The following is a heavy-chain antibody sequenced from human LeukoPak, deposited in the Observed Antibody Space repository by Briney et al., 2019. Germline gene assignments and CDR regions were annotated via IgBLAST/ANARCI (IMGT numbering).Heavy chain of an antibody. V-gene: IGHV1-46*01. CDR3: AREKRSIVGATANAFDI. Sequence: ASVKVSCKASGYTFTSYYMHWVRQAPGQGLEWMGIINPSGDSTSYAQKFQGRVTMTRDTSTSTVYMELSSLRSEDTAVYYCAREKRSIVGATANAFDIWGQGTMVTVSS. J-gene: IGHJ3*02. CDR1: GYTFTSYY. D-gene: IGHD1-26*01. CDR2: INPSGDST.